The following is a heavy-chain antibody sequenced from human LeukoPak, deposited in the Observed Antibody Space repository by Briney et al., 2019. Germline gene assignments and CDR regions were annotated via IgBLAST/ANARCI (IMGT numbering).Heavy chain of an antibody. J-gene: IGHJ4*02. CDR3: ASPREYYDSSGCLGY. V-gene: IGHV1-69*05. D-gene: IGHD3-22*01. CDR1: GGTFSSYA. CDR2: IIPIFGTA. Sequence: ASVKVSCKASGGTFSSYAISWVRQAPGQGLEWMGGIIPIFGTANYAQRFQGRVTITTDESTSTAYMELSSLRSEDTAVYYCASPREYYDSSGCLGYWGQGTLVTVSS.